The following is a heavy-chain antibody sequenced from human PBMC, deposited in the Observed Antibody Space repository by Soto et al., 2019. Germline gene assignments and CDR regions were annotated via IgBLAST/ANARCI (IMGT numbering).Heavy chain of an antibody. V-gene: IGHV3-15*01. CDR1: GFTFSNAW. CDR2: IKSKTDGGTT. D-gene: IGHD1-7*01. CDR3: TTDLYNWNYESFDI. Sequence: GGSLRLSCAASGFTFSNAWMSWVRQAPGKGLEWVGRIKSKTDGGTTDYAAPVKGRFTISRDDSKNTLYLQMNSLKTEDTAVYYCTTDLYNWNYESFDIWGQGTMVTVSS. J-gene: IGHJ3*02.